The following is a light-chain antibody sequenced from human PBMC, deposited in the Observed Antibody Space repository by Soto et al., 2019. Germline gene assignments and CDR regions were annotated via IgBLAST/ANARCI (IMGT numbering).Light chain of an antibody. CDR2: EVS. CDR3: CSYTSTSTLLV. J-gene: IGLJ2*01. Sequence: QSALTQPASVSGSPGQSITISCTGTSSDIGAHIHVSWYQQHLGKAPKLLIYEVSNRPSGVSSHFSGSKSGDTASLTISGLQAEDEADYYCCSYTSTSTLLVFGGGTKLTVL. CDR1: SSDIGAHIH. V-gene: IGLV2-14*01.